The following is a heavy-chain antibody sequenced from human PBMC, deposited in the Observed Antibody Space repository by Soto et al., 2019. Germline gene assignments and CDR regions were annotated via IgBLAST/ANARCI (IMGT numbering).Heavy chain of an antibody. CDR1: GYTITELS. D-gene: IGHD3-22*01. Sequence: APVKVSCKVSGYTITELSMHWVRQATGKGLERMGGFDPEDGETIYAQKYQSRVTMTEDTSTDTAYMELSSLRSEDTAVYYCATESGYYDSSGYYYIWFDPWGQGTLVTVSS. CDR2: FDPEDGET. V-gene: IGHV1-24*01. CDR3: ATESGYYDSSGYYYIWFDP. J-gene: IGHJ5*02.